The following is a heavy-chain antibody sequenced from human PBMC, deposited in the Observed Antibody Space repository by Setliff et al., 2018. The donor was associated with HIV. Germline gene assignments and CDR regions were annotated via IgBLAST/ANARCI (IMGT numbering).Heavy chain of an antibody. CDR1: GGSISSGGYY. CDR2: IYYSGST. Sequence: KPSETLSLTCTVSGGSISSGGYYWGWIRQHPGKGLEWIGYIYYSGSTYYNPSLKSRVAISVDTSKNQFSLKLSSVTAADTAVYYCAREGKIELELAGDGMDVWGKGTTVTVSS. D-gene: IGHD6-19*01. J-gene: IGHJ6*04. V-gene: IGHV4-31*03. CDR3: AREGKIELELAGDGMDV.